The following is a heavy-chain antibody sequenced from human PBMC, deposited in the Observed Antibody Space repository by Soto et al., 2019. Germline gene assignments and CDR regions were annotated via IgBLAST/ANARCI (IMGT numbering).Heavy chain of an antibody. J-gene: IGHJ6*02. V-gene: IGHV4-39*01. CDR3: ARLRYCSGGSCYVDYYYYYGMDV. CDR2: IYYSGST. CDR1: GGSISSSSYY. Sequence: QLQLQESGPGLVKPSETLSLTCTVSGGSISSSSYYWGWIRQPPGKGLEWIGSIYYSGSTYYNPSLKSRVTISVSTSKHQFSLKLSSVTAADTAVYYCARLRYCSGGSCYVDYYYYYGMDVWGQGTTVTVSS. D-gene: IGHD2-15*01.